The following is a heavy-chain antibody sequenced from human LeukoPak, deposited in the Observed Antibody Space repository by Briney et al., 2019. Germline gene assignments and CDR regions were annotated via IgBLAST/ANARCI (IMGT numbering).Heavy chain of an antibody. CDR2: IYSSGST. CDR3: ARHRLGEISLTAFDI. CDR1: GGSISSNY. Sequence: SVTLSLTCTVSGGSISSNYWNWIRQPPGKGLEWIGYIYSSGSTNYNPSLKSRVTMSVDTSKNQFSLKLMSVTAADTAVYYCARHRLGEISLTAFDIWGRGTMVTVSS. D-gene: IGHD3-16*02. V-gene: IGHV4-4*09. J-gene: IGHJ3*02.